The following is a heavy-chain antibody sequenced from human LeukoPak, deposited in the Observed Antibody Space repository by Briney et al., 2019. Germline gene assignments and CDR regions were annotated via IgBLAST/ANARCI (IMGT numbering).Heavy chain of an antibody. CDR2: ISSGSSYI. J-gene: IGHJ4*02. CDR3: ARSKWFGESGFDF. CDR1: GFTFSSYN. V-gene: IGHV3-21*01. Sequence: GGSLRLSCAASGFTFSSYNMNWVRQAPGKGLEWVSSISSGSSYIYYADSVKGRFTISRDNAKNSLYLQMNSLRAEDTAVYYCARSKWFGESGFDFWGQGTLVTVSS. D-gene: IGHD3-10*01.